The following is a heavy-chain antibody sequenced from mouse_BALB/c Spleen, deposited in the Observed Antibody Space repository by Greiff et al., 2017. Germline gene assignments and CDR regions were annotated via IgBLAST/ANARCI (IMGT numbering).Heavy chain of an antibody. Sequence: EVQVVESGAELVRPGASVKLSCKASGFNLNDYYMHWVKQRPEQGLEWIGWIDPENGNTIDDPQFQGKAIITADTSSNTAYLQLSSLTSEATAVDYGASPLAGTMGYALDYWGQGTSVTVSS. D-gene: IGHD4-1*01. CDR3: ASPLAGTMGYALDY. J-gene: IGHJ4*01. CDR1: GFNLNDYY. V-gene: IGHV14-1*02. CDR2: IDPENGNT.